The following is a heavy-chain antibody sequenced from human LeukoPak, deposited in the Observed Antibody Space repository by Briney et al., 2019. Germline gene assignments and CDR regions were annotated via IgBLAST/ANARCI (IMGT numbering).Heavy chain of an antibody. CDR1: GFTFSSYA. CDR2: ISYDGSNK. CDR3: SGSGSYYEYYYYYGMDV. V-gene: IGHV3-30*04. Sequence: GGSLRLSCAASGFTFSSYAMHWVRQAPGKGLEWVAVISYDGSNKYYADPVKGRFTISRDNSKNTLYLQMNSLRAEDTAVYYCSGSGSYYEYYYYYGMDVWGQGTTVTVSS. D-gene: IGHD3-10*01. J-gene: IGHJ6*02.